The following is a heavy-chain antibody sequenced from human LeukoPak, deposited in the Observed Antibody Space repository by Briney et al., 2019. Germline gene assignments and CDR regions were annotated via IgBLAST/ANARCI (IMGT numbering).Heavy chain of an antibody. Sequence: SETLSLTCAVYGGSFSGYYWSWIRQPPGKGLEWIGEINHSGSTNYNPSLKSRVTISVDTSKNQFSLKLSSVPAADTAVYYCAGADIVVVPAAIGYSGYDMPFDYWGQGTLVTVSS. J-gene: IGHJ4*02. CDR3: AGADIVVVPAAIGYSGYDMPFDY. D-gene: IGHD2-2*02. V-gene: IGHV4-34*01. CDR2: INHSGST. CDR1: GGSFSGYY.